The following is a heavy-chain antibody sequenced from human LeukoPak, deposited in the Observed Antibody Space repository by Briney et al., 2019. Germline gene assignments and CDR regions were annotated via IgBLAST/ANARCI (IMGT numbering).Heavy chain of an antibody. Sequence: PSETLSLTCSVSGDSISTSSYYWGWIRQPPGKGLEWIGTIYYSGSTYYNPSLTSRVTISVDTSKNQFSLKLSSVTAADTAVYYCARHKDYYYSYMDVWGKGTTVTVSS. CDR2: IYYSGST. CDR1: GDSISTSSYY. CDR3: ARHKDYYYSYMDV. J-gene: IGHJ6*03. V-gene: IGHV4-39*01.